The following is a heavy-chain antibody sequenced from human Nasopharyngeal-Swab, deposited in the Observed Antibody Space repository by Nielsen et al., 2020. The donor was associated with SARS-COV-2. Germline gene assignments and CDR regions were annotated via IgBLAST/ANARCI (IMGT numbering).Heavy chain of an antibody. V-gene: IGHV4-38-2*02. CDR1: GGSISSYY. CDR2: IYHSGST. J-gene: IGHJ4*02. CDR3: ARDGSSWYMFDY. D-gene: IGHD6-13*01. Sequence: SETLSLTCTVSGGSISSYYWGWIRQPPGKGLEWIGSIYHSGSTYYNPSLKSRVTISVDTSKNQFSLKLSSVTAADTAVYYCARDGSSWYMFDYWGQGTLVTVSS.